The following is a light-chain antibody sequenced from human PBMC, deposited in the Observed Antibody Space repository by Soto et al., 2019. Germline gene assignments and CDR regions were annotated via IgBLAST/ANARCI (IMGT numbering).Light chain of an antibody. CDR3: IQGSHSPWP. Sequence: DAVLSQSPLSLPVTLGQPASISCRSSQSLVYTDGSTSLHWFQQRPGQSPKRLIYRVSNRDAGVPVRFMRRVSGTDFTLKIRRVEAVDLGVYYCIQGSHSPWPVRQGTKLEI. CDR2: RVS. J-gene: IGKJ1*01. V-gene: IGKV2-30*01. CDR1: QSLVYTDGSTS.